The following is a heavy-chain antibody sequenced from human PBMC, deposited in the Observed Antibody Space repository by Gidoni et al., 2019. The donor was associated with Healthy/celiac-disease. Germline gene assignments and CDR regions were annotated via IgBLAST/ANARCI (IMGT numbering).Heavy chain of an antibody. J-gene: IGHJ4*02. CDR1: GGSFSGYY. V-gene: IGHV4-34*01. CDR2: INHSGST. Sequence: QVQLQQWGAGLLKPSETLSLTCAVYGGSFSGYYWSWIRQPPGKGLEWIGEINHSGSTNYNPSLKSRVTISVDTSKNQFSLKLSSVTAADTAVYYCARGLIVPSPYRRGYFDYWGQGTLVTVSS. D-gene: IGHD2-8*01. CDR3: ARGLIVPSPYRRGYFDY.